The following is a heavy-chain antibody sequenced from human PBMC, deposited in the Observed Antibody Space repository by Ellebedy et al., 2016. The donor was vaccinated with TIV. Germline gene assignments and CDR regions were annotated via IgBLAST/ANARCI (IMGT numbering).Heavy chain of an antibody. CDR1: GGSISSYY. J-gene: IGHJ4*02. CDR3: ARDLPPGSSSEY. Sequence: SETLSLXCTVSGGSISSYYLSWLRQPPGKGLEWIGYIYYIGNTKYNPSFESRVTISVDTSKNQFSLKLSSVTAADTAVYYWARDLPPGSSSEYWGQGTLVTVSS. CDR2: IYYIGNT. V-gene: IGHV4-59*01. D-gene: IGHD6-6*01.